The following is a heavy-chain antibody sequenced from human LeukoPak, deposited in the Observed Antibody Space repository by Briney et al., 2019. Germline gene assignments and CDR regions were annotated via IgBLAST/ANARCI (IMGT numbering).Heavy chain of an antibody. D-gene: IGHD2-15*01. CDR3: ARVLRYCSGGNCYSGGLGYMDV. Sequence: SETLSLTCTVSGGSISSYYWSWIRQPAGKGLESIGHISTSGSTNYNPSLKSRVTMSVDTSKNQFSLKLSSVTAADTAVYYCARVLRYCSGGNCYSGGLGYMDVWGKGTTVTISS. CDR2: ISTSGST. J-gene: IGHJ6*03. CDR1: GGSISSYY. V-gene: IGHV4-4*07.